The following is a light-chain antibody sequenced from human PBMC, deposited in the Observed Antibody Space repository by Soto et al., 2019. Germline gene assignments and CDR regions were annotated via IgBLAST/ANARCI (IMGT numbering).Light chain of an antibody. CDR2: GAS. CDR1: QSVSNS. Sequence: EIVMTQSPATLSVSPGERATLSCRASQSVSNSLAWYQQKPGQAPRLLIYGASTRATSFPARFSVNGSVTDFTLTISSLQSEDFAVYYCQQYNNWPRTFGQGTKV. J-gene: IGKJ1*01. CDR3: QQYNNWPRT. V-gene: IGKV3-15*01.